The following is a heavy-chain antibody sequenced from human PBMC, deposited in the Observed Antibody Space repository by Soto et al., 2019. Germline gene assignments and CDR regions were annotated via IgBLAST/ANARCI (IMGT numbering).Heavy chain of an antibody. CDR2: IYHSGST. Sequence: SETLSLTCAVSGGSMSSGGYSWSWIQQPPGKGLEWIGYIYHSGSTYYNPSLKSRVTISVDRSKNQFSLKLSSVTAADTAVYYCARENNVLPGGYFDYWGQGTLVTVSS. V-gene: IGHV4-30-2*01. CDR1: GGSMSSGGYS. D-gene: IGHD3-10*01. J-gene: IGHJ4*02. CDR3: ARENNVLPGGYFDY.